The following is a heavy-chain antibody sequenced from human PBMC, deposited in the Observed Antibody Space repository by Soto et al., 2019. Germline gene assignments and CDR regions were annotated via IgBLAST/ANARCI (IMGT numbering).Heavy chain of an antibody. CDR2: MNPNSGNT. CDR1: GYTFTSYD. V-gene: IGHV1-8*01. D-gene: IGHD2-15*01. CDR3: ARGYCSGGSCTTQDWFDP. Sequence: ASVKVSCKASGYTFTSYDINWVRQATGQGLEWMGWMNPNSGNTGYAQKFQGRVTMTRNTSISTAYMELSSLRSEDTAVYYCARGYCSGGSCTTQDWFDPWGRGTLVTVSS. J-gene: IGHJ5*02.